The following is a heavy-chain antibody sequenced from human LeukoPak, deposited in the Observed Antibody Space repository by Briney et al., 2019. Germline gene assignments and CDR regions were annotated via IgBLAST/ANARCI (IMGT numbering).Heavy chain of an antibody. V-gene: IGHV3-53*04. CDR1: GFTVSSNH. CDR2: IYSGGST. Sequence: PGGSLRLSCAASGFTVSSNHMSWVRQAPGKGLEWVSVIYSGGSTYYADSVKGRFTISRRNSKNTLYLQMNSLRAEDTAVYYCARLHRVNYYYYYGMDVWGQGTTVTVSS. CDR3: ARLHRVNYYYYYGMDV. D-gene: IGHD4-23*01. J-gene: IGHJ6*02.